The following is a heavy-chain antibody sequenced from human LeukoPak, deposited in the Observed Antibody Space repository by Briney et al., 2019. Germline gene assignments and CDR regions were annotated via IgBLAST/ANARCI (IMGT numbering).Heavy chain of an antibody. D-gene: IGHD3-22*01. CDR2: IYYSGST. J-gene: IGHJ4*02. V-gene: IGHV4-59*01. CDR1: GGSISSYY. Sequence: PSETLSLTCTVSGGSISSYYWSWIRQPPGKGLEWIGYIYYSGSTNYNPSLKSRVTISVDTSKNQFSLKLSSVTAADPAVYYCARVPPDYYDGSGYCISCYFDYWGQGTLVTVSS. CDR3: ARVPPDYYDGSGYCISCYFDY.